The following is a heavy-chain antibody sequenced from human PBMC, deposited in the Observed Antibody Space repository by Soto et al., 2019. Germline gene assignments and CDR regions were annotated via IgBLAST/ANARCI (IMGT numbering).Heavy chain of an antibody. CDR2: ISWNSGSI. CDR3: AKGGRHWYFDL. CDR1: GFTFDDYA. Sequence: EVQLVESGGVLVQPGRSLRLSCAASGFTFDDYAMHWVRQAPGKGLAWVSGISWNSGSIGYADSVKGRFTISRDNAKNSLYLQMNSLRAEDTALYYCAKGGRHWYFDLWGRGTLVTVSS. J-gene: IGHJ2*01. V-gene: IGHV3-9*01.